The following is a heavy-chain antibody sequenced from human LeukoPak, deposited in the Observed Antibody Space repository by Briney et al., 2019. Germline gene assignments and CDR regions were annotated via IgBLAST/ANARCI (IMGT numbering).Heavy chain of an antibody. CDR3: ARDKSRTYGSADAFDI. Sequence: SETLSLTCAVYGGSFSGYYWSWIRQPPGKGLEWIGEINHSGSTNYNPSLKSRVTISVDTSKNQFSLKLSSMTAADTAVYYCARDKSRTYGSADAFDIWGQGTMVTVSS. CDR2: INHSGST. CDR1: GGSFSGYY. J-gene: IGHJ3*02. D-gene: IGHD3-10*01. V-gene: IGHV4-34*01.